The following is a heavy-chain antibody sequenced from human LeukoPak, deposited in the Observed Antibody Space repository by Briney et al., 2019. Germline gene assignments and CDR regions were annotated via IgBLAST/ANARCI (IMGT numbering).Heavy chain of an antibody. CDR3: ARDYYYDSSGYYYFDY. CDR1: GYTFTGYY. CDR2: INPNSGGT. V-gene: IGHV1-2*06. Sequence: ASVKVSCKASGYTFTGYYMHWVRQAPGQALEWMERINPNSGGTNYAQKFQGRVTMTRDTSISTAYMELSRLRSDDTAVYYCARDYYYDSSGYYYFDYWGQGTLVTVSS. J-gene: IGHJ4*02. D-gene: IGHD3-22*01.